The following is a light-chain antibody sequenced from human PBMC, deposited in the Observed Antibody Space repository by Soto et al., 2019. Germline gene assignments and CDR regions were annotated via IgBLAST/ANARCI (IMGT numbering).Light chain of an antibody. Sequence: DIQMTQSPSSLSASVGDRVTITCRASQGIRDALGWYQQKPGKVPKRLIYSASSLQNGVPSRFSGSGSETVFTLTISSLQTEDSATYFCLQHSDYPFTFGQGTRLEI. V-gene: IGKV1-17*01. CDR1: QGIRDA. CDR2: SAS. CDR3: LQHSDYPFT. J-gene: IGKJ2*01.